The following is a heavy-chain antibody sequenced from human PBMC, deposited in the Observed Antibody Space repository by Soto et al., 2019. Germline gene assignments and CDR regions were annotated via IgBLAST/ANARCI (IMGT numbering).Heavy chain of an antibody. CDR3: ARGVRLDAFDI. CDR2: IYYRGST. D-gene: IGHD3-10*01. V-gene: IGHV4-28*03. Sequence: QVQLQESGPGLVKPSDTLSLTCAVSGYSISSSNWWGWIRQPPGKGLEWIGYIYYRGSTDYNPSLKXXVTMSVDTSKNQFSPKLSSVTAVDPAVYYCARGVRLDAFDIWGQGTMVTVSS. CDR1: GYSISSSNW. J-gene: IGHJ3*02.